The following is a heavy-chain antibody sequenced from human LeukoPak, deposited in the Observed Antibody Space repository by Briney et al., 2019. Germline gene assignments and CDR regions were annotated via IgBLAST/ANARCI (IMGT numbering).Heavy chain of an antibody. CDR1: GGSISSSSYY. CDR3: AKYVRLGARGYYFDY. Sequence: MTSETLSLTCTVSGGSISSSSYYWGWIRQPPGKGLEWIGSIYYSGSTYYNPSLKSRVTISVDTSKNQFSLKLSSVTAADTAVYYCAKYVRLGARGYYFDYWGQGTLVSVSS. CDR2: IYYSGST. V-gene: IGHV4-39*01. D-gene: IGHD1-26*01. J-gene: IGHJ4*02.